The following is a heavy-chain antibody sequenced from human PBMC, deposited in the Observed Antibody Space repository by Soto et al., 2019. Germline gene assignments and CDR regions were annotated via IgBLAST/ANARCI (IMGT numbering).Heavy chain of an antibody. Sequence: GGSLRLSCAASGFTVSGTYMIWVRQAPGKGPESVSVIFSGGNTYYADSVKGRFTISRDNSKNTLYLQMNSLRVEDTAVYYCASPRGIVGAFNIWGQGTMVTVSS. CDR2: IFSGGNT. CDR3: ASPRGIVGAFNI. V-gene: IGHV3-53*01. D-gene: IGHD3-22*01. CDR1: GFTVSGTY. J-gene: IGHJ3*02.